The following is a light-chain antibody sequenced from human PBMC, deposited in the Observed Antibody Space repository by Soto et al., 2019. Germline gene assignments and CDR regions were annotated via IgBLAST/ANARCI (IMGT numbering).Light chain of an antibody. V-gene: IGLV2-14*01. CDR3: SSYTTTITLWV. J-gene: IGLJ3*02. CDR1: SSDVGAYDY. Sequence: QSVLTQPASVSGSPGQSITISYTGTSSDVGAYDYVSWYQQNPGKAPKLIISEVSDRPSGVSNRFSGSKSGNTASLTISGLQAEDEADYFCSSYTTTITLWVFGGGTKLTVL. CDR2: EVS.